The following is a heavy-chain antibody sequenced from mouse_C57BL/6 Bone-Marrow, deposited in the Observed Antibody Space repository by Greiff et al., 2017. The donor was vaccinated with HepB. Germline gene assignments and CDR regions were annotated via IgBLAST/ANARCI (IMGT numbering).Heavy chain of an antibody. CDR2: IDPENGDT. CDR3: TVLPRFAD. J-gene: IGHJ3*01. Sequence: VQLQQSGAELVRPGASVKLSCTASGFNIKDDYMHWVKQRPEQGLEWIGWIDPENGDTEYASKFQGKATITADTSSNTAYLQLSSLTSEDTAVYYCTVLPRFADWGQGTLVTVSA. CDR1: GFNIKDDY. V-gene: IGHV14-4*01. D-gene: IGHD1-1*01.